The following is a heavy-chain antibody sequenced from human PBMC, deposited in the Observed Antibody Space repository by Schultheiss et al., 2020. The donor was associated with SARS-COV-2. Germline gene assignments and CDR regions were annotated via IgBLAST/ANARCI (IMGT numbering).Heavy chain of an antibody. J-gene: IGHJ4*02. CDR3: AGRVGYFDY. V-gene: IGHV4-34*01. D-gene: IGHD1-26*01. Sequence: SETLSLTCTVSGGSISSYYWSWIRQPPGKGLEWVGEINHSGSTNYNPSLKSRVTISVDTSKNQFSLKLSSVTAADTAVYYCAGRVGYFDYWGQGTMVTVSS. CDR2: INHSGST. CDR1: GGSISSYY.